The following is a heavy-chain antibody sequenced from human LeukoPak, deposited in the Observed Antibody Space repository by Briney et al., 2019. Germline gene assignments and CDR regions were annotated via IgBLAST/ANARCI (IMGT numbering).Heavy chain of an antibody. CDR2: VNRDGSET. CDR3: ARNNGMDV. CDR1: GFSLSSHW. Sequence: GGSLRLSCAASGFSLSSHWMTWVRQVPGRGPEWVANVNRDGSETYYPDSVKGRFTISKDNAKNSLYLQMNSLRAEDTALYHCARNNGMDVWGQGTTVIVSS. J-gene: IGHJ6*02. V-gene: IGHV3-7*03.